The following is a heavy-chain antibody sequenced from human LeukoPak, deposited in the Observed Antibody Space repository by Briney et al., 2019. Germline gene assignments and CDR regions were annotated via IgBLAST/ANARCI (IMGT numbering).Heavy chain of an antibody. Sequence: KPSQTLSLTCTVSGGSISSGGYYWSWIRQHPGKGLEWIGYSYYSGSTYYNLSLKSRVTISVDTSKNQFSLKLSSVTAADTAVYYCARVGGYSYGTFGNLDYWGQGTLVTVSS. D-gene: IGHD5-18*01. V-gene: IGHV4-31*03. CDR1: GGSISSGGYY. J-gene: IGHJ4*02. CDR2: SYYSGST. CDR3: ARVGGYSYGTFGNLDY.